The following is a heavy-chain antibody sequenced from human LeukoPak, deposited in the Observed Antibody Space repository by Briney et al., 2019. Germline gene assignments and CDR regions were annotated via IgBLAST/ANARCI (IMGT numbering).Heavy chain of an antibody. D-gene: IGHD3-10*01. CDR1: GGSISTSNYY. V-gene: IGHV4-39*07. CDR2: IFYSGRT. CDR3: AKSNGYGLVDI. Sequence: SETLSLTCTVSGGSISTSNYYWGWIRQPPGKGLEWIGNIFYSGRTYYSPSLKSRVTISLDTSRNQFSLKLNSVTAADTAVYYCAKSNGYGLVDIGGQGTMVTVSA. J-gene: IGHJ3*02.